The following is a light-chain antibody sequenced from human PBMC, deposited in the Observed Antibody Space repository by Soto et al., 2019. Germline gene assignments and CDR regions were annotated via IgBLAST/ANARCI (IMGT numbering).Light chain of an antibody. J-gene: IGKJ3*01. V-gene: IGKV1-39*01. CDR3: QQSYNTPLT. CDR1: QNIGKY. Sequence: IQMTQSTSSLSASVGDRVTITCRASQNIGKYLNWYQHRPGKAPKLLVYAASSLQSGVPSRFNGSESGTDFSLTITSLQPEDSATYYCQQSYNTPLTFGPGNKVDI. CDR2: AAS.